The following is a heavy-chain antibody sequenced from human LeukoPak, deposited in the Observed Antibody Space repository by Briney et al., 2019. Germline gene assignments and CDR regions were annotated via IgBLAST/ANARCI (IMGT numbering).Heavy chain of an antibody. CDR1: GGTFSSYA. CDR3: ARGYDFWSAYDY. J-gene: IGHJ4*02. D-gene: IGHD3-3*01. V-gene: IGHV1-69*13. CDR2: IIPIFGTA. Sequence: GASVKVSCKASGGTFSSYAISWVRQAPGQGLEWMGGIIPIFGTANYAQKFQGRVTITADESTSTAYMELSSLRSEDTAVYYCARGYDFWSAYDYWGQGTLVTVSS.